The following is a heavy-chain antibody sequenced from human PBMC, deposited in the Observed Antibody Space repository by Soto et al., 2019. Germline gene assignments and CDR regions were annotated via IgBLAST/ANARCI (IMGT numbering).Heavy chain of an antibody. Sequence: LSLTCTVSGGSISSYYWSWIRQPPGKGLEWIGYIYYSGSTNYNPSLKSRVTISVDTSKNQFSLKLSSVTAADTAVYYCARTVRYSSSRTGLSWFDPWGQGTLVTVSS. CDR2: IYYSGST. CDR1: GGSISSYY. D-gene: IGHD6-13*01. CDR3: ARTVRYSSSRTGLSWFDP. V-gene: IGHV4-59*01. J-gene: IGHJ5*02.